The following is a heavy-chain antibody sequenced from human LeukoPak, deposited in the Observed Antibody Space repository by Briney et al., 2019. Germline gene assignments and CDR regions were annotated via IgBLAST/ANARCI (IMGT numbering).Heavy chain of an antibody. Sequence: SETLSLTCAVYGGSFSGYYWSWIRQPPGKGLEWIGYIYYSGSTNYNPSLKSRVTISVDTSKNQFSLKLSSVTAADTAVYYCARDKCGGDCYSRYFDLWGRGTLVTVSS. D-gene: IGHD2-21*02. V-gene: IGHV4-59*01. CDR2: IYYSGST. J-gene: IGHJ2*01. CDR1: GGSFSGYY. CDR3: ARDKCGGDCYSRYFDL.